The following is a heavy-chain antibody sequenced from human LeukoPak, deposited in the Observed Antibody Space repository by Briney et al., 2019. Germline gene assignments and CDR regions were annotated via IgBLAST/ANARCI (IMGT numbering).Heavy chain of an antibody. D-gene: IGHD3-9*01. Sequence: ASVKVSCKASGGTFSSYAISWVRQAPGQGLEWMGWINTNTGNPTYAQGFTGRFVFSLDTSVSTAYLQISSLKAEDTAVYYCAREANFDWFSRGGFDPWGQGTLVTVSS. J-gene: IGHJ5*02. V-gene: IGHV7-4-1*02. CDR3: AREANFDWFSRGGFDP. CDR2: INTNTGNP. CDR1: GGTFSSYA.